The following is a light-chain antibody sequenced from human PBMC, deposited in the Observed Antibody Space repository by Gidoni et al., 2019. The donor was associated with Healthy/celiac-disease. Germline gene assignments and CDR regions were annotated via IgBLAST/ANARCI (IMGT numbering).Light chain of an antibody. Sequence: DIVMTQSPASLAVSLGERATINCKSSQSVLYSSNNKNYLAWYQQKPGQPPKLLIYWASTRESGVPDRFSGSGSGTDFTLTISSLQAEDVAVYYCQQYDSTPPGTFGQGTKLEIK. J-gene: IGKJ2*01. CDR3: QQYDSTPPGT. CDR1: QSVLYSSNNKNY. V-gene: IGKV4-1*01. CDR2: WAS.